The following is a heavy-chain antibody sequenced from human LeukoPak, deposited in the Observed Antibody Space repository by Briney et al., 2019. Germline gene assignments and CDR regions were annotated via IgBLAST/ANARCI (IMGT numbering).Heavy chain of an antibody. J-gene: IGHJ4*02. Sequence: GESLKISCKGSGYSFTSYWIGWVRQMPGKGLEWMGIIYPGDSDTRYSPSLQGQVTISADKSISTAYLQWSSLKASDTAMYYCARARMVRGVSRPTYFDYWGQGTLVTVSS. CDR1: GYSFTSYW. CDR3: ARARMVRGVSRPTYFDY. D-gene: IGHD3-10*01. V-gene: IGHV5-51*01. CDR2: IYPGDSDT.